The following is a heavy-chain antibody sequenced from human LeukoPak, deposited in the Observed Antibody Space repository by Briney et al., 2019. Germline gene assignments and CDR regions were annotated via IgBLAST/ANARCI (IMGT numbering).Heavy chain of an antibody. V-gene: IGHV3-30-3*01. D-gene: IGHD3-3*01. CDR1: GFTFSSYA. Sequence: GGSLRLSCAASGFTFSSYAMHWVRQAPGKGLEWVAVISYDGSNKYYADSVKGRFTISRDNSKNTLYLQMNSLRAEDTAVYYCASSYYDVWSGYYTFARIDYWGQGTLVTVSS. CDR3: ASSYYDVWSGYYTFARIDY. CDR2: ISYDGSNK. J-gene: IGHJ4*02.